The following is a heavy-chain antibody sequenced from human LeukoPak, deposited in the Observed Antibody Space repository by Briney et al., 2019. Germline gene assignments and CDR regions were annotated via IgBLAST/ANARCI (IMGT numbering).Heavy chain of an antibody. D-gene: IGHD6-19*01. V-gene: IGHV1-8*01. CDR1: GYTFTSYD. CDR3: ASNVAVAGAFDI. J-gene: IGHJ3*02. Sequence: ASVKVSCKASGYTFTSYDINWVRQATGQGLEWMGWMNPNSGNTGYEQKFQGRVTMNRNTYISTAYMELSSLRSEDTAVYYCASNVAVAGAFDIWGQGTMVTVSS. CDR2: MNPNSGNT.